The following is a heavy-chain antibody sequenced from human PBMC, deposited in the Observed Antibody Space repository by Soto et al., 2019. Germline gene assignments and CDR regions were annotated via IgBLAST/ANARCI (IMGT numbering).Heavy chain of an antibody. CDR1: GDSISRYY. J-gene: IGHJ6*02. CDR2: IYYSGET. Sequence: QVQLQESGPGLVKPSETLSLTCTVSGDSISRYYWSWIRLSPGKGLEWIGYIYYSGETNYNPSVKSRVTISVDRTKNQFSLMLSSVTAADTAVYYCARDQGGEFLKGSGMDVWGQGTTVTVSS. D-gene: IGHD3-10*01. V-gene: IGHV4-59*01. CDR3: ARDQGGEFLKGSGMDV.